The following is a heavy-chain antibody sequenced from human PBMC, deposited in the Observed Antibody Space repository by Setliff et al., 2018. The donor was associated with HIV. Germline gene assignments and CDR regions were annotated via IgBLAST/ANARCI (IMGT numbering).Heavy chain of an antibody. D-gene: IGHD2-15*01. J-gene: IGHJ4*02. V-gene: IGHV1-46*01. CDR3: ARAGAAETSHFDY. Sequence: ASVKVSCKASGHTFANSYLHWVRQAPGQGLEWMGRINPSGGSTSYAQKFQGRVTMTTDTSTRTAYMELRSLRSDDTAVYFCARAGAAETSHFDYWGQGTLVTVSS. CDR2: INPSGGST. CDR1: GHTFANSY.